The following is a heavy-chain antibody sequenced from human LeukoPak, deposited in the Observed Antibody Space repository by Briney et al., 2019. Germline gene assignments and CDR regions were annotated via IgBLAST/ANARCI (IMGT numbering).Heavy chain of an antibody. Sequence: GGSLRLSCEAYGFTFSSYCMSWVRQAPGKGLEWVSDIKVDGSGKYYVDSVKGRFTISRDNAKNSLYLQMNSLRAEDTAVYYCARDLAAGAYYYGMHVLVQGATATVPP. CDR3: ARDLAAGAYYYGMHV. CDR2: IKVDGSGK. J-gene: IGHJ6*01. V-gene: IGHV3-7*03. CDR1: GFTFSSYC. D-gene: IGHD6-19*01.